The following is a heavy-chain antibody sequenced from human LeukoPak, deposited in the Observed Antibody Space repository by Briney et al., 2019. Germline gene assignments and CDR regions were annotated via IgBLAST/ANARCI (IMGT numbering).Heavy chain of an antibody. CDR2: IKSKTDGGTT. Sequence: GGSLRLSCAASGFTFSNAWMSWVRQAPGKGLEWVGRIKSKTDGGTTDYAAPVKGRFTISRDESKNTLYLQMNSLKTEDTAVYYCTTDLNYYDSSGYYYARNYWGQGTLVTVSS. CDR3: TTDLNYYDSSGYYYARNY. D-gene: IGHD3-22*01. CDR1: GFTFSNAW. V-gene: IGHV3-15*01. J-gene: IGHJ4*02.